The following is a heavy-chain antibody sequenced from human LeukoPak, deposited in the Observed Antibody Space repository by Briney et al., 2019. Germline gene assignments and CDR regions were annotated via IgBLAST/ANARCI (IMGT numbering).Heavy chain of an antibody. CDR3: AREGDRGIIVADYFDY. CDR2: IDANSRAT. J-gene: IGHJ4*02. CDR1: GFTFDSYS. D-gene: IGHD6-19*01. Sequence: PRGSLRLSCAGSGFTFDSYSMAWVRQAPGKGLEWVAVIDANSRATFYADSAKGRFTISRDNSKNTLYLQMTSLRAEDTAVYYCAREGDRGIIVADYFDYWGQGTLVTVSS. V-gene: IGHV3-23*01.